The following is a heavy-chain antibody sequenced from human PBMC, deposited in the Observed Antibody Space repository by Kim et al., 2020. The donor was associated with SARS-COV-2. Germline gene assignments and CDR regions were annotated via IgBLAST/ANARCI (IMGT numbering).Heavy chain of an antibody. D-gene: IGHD3-10*01. J-gene: IGHJ4*01. Sequence: SETLSLTCAVYGGSFSGYYWSWIRQPPGKGLEWIGEINHSGSTNYNPSLKSRVTISVDTSKNQFSLKLSSVTAADTAVYYCARGSVAWFGELPLFDYWGHGTLVTVSS. V-gene: IGHV4-34*01. CDR3: ARGSVAWFGELPLFDY. CDR2: INHSGST. CDR1: GGSFSGYY.